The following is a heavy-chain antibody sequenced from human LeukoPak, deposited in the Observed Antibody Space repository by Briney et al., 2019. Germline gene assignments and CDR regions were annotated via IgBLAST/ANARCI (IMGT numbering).Heavy chain of an antibody. CDR1: GFTSSRFW. CDR2: IDQSGGRN. J-gene: IGHJ3*02. CDR3: ARDVEGGTFDI. Sequence: GGSLRLSCAASGFTSSRFWMNWVRQAPGRGLEWVANIDQSGGRNNYVDSVKGRFTISRDNAKISLFLEMSSLRADDTAVYFCARDVEGGTFDIWGQGTTVTVSS. D-gene: IGHD3-16*01. V-gene: IGHV3-7*05.